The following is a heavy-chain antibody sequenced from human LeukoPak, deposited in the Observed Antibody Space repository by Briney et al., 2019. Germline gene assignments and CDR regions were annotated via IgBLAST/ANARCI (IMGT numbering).Heavy chain of an antibody. CDR2: ISGDGTIK. Sequence: GGSLRLSCEPSGFPFSSYWMLWVRQAPGKGLVWVSRISGDGTIKTYADFVRGRFTISRDNTKNILYLQVNSLKVEDTATYFCSRSQFDYWGQGVLVTVSP. V-gene: IGHV3-74*03. CDR1: GFPFSSYW. CDR3: SRSQFDY. J-gene: IGHJ4*02.